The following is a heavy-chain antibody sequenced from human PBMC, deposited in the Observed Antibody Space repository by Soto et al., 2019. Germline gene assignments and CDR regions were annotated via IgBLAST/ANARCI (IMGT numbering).Heavy chain of an antibody. CDR2: INSDGGTT. Sequence: EVQLVESGGNLVQPGGSLRLSCAASEFTFSSYWMHWVRQAPGKGLVWVSRINSDGGTTSYADSVKGRFTISRDNAKSTLYLQMNSLRAEDTAVYYCARVGVGVYYFDYWGQGTLVTVSS. J-gene: IGHJ4*02. D-gene: IGHD1-26*01. CDR3: ARVGVGVYYFDY. CDR1: EFTFSSYW. V-gene: IGHV3-74*01.